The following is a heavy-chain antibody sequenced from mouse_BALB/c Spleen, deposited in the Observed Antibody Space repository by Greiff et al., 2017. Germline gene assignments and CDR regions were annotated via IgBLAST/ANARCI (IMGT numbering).Heavy chain of an antibody. V-gene: IGHV14-4*02. CDR3: NAWGGNSSPLES. Sequence: EAKLQESGAELVRSGASVKLSCTASGFNIKDYYMHWVKQRPEQGLEWIGWIDPENGDTEYAPKFQGKATMTADTSSNTAYLQLSSLTSEDTAVYYSNAWGGNSSPLESWGAGTTLTLSP. CDR1: GFNIKDYY. CDR2: IDPENGDT. J-gene: IGHJ2*01. D-gene: IGHD2-1*01.